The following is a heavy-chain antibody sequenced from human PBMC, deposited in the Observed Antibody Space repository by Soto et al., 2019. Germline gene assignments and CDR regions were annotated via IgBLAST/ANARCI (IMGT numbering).Heavy chain of an antibody. D-gene: IGHD3-3*01. Sequence: GGSLRLSCAASGFTFSSYAMSWVRQAPGKGLEWVSAISGSGGSTYYADSVKGRFTISRDNSKNTLYLQMNSLRAEDTAVYYCAKGSDYDFWSGYYPDWGQGTLVTVSS. V-gene: IGHV3-23*01. CDR2: ISGSGGST. CDR3: AKGSDYDFWSGYYPD. J-gene: IGHJ4*02. CDR1: GFTFSSYA.